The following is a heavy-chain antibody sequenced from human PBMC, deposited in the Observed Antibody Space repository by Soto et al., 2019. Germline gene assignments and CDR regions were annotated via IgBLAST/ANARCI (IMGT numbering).Heavy chain of an antibody. Sequence: SETLYLTCTVSGDSVTSGDYYWSWIRQPPGKGLEWIGYIYYSGNTNYSPSLKSRVAISLDTSHNQFSLKLSSVTAADTAVYFCARITVDTSMTYWIDPRGEATPVTVPA. D-gene: IGHD5-18*01. CDR3: ARITVDTSMTYWIDP. CDR2: IYYSGNT. J-gene: IGHJ5*01. CDR1: GDSVTSGDYY. V-gene: IGHV4-61*08.